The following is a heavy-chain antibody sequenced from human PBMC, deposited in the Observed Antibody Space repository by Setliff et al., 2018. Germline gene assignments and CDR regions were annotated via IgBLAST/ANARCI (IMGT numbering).Heavy chain of an antibody. D-gene: IGHD6-6*01. J-gene: IGHJ5*02. CDR1: GGSISTTNYF. CDR3: ARGYAARVGFGNWFDP. CDR2: LYYTGAT. Sequence: SETLSLTCTVSGGSISTTNYFWGWIRQPPGGGLEWIGILYYTGATYYNPSLKSRVTISVDTPNNQFSLKLSSVTAADTAVFYCARGYAARVGFGNWFDPWSQGTLVTVS. V-gene: IGHV4-39*07.